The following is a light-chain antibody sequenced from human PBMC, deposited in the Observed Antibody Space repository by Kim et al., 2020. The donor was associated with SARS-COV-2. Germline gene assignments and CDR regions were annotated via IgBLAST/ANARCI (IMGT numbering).Light chain of an antibody. Sequence: GEKAPCYGRDSQEIGALLAWYNRNHGTPPRLLSKVNSIRATGSPARFSGGGSGTDFTLTIASLEPEDFAVYSCQRRADWLTFGAGTKVDSK. J-gene: IGKJ4*01. CDR3: QRRADWLT. CDR2: VNS. CDR1: QEIGAL. V-gene: IGKV3-11*01.